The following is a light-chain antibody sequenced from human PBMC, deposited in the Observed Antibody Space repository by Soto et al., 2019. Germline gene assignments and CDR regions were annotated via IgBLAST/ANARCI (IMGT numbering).Light chain of an antibody. CDR1: QGISSY. CDR3: QQYNSYPWT. Sequence: IQLTQSPSSLSASVGDRVTITGRASQGISSYLAWYQQKPGKAPKLLIYAASTLHSGVPSRFSGSRSGPDFTLTISSLQPEDFATYYCQQYNSYPWTFGQGTKVDIK. J-gene: IGKJ1*01. CDR2: AAS. V-gene: IGKV1-9*01.